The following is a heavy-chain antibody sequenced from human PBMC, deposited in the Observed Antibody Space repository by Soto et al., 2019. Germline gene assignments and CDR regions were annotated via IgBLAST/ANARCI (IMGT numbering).Heavy chain of an antibody. CDR2: INQDGSEK. J-gene: IGHJ6*02. CDR1: GFTFRTYW. V-gene: IGHV3-7*05. CDR3: ARDGSTSWYSYDYHGMDV. Sequence: EVQLVESGGGLVQPGGSLRLSCVASGFTFRTYWLSWVRQVPGKGLEWVANINQDGSEKNYVDSVKGRFTISRDNAKNSLHLQMSSLRAEDTALYYCARDGSTSWYSYDYHGMDVWGQGTTVTVSS. D-gene: IGHD5-18*01.